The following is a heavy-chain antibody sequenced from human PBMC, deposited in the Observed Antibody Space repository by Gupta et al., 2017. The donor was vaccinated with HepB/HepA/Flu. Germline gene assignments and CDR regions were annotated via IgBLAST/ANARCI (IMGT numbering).Heavy chain of an antibody. D-gene: IGHD1-1*01. J-gene: IGHJ5*02. CDR2: IIPKFGST. Sequence: QVQLVQSGAELKKPGSSVKVSCKASSGDNFNNYGINWVRQAAGQGLEWVGGIIPKFGSTNYAQKFQGRVTITADKSTSTAFMELRSLKFDDTALYYCAMEATLKTSPSWGQGTRVTVFS. CDR3: AMEATLKTSPS. CDR1: SGDNFNNYG. V-gene: IGHV1-69*06.